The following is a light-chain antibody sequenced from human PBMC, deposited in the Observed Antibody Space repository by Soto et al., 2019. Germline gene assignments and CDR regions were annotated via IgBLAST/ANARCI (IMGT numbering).Light chain of an antibody. CDR1: QSVSSSY. Sequence: IVLTQSPGTLSLSPGERATLSCRASQSVSSSYLAWYQQKPGQAPRLLIYGASSRATGIPDRFSGSGSGTDFTLTISRLEPEDFAVYYCQQYGSSVEFGQGTKVDIK. V-gene: IGKV3-20*01. CDR3: QQYGSSVE. CDR2: GAS. J-gene: IGKJ1*01.